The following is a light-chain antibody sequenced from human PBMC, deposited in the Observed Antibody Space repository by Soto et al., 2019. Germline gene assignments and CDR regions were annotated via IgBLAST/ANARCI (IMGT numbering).Light chain of an antibody. J-gene: IGLJ1*01. CDR3: CSYAGTYYV. CDR2: EVN. CDR1: SSDVGGYNY. Sequence: QSALTQPPSASGSPGQSVTISFTGTSSDVGGYNYVSWYQQHPGKAPKIMIYEVNKRPSGVPDRFWGSKSGNTASLTISGLQDEDEAEYPCCSYAGTYYVVGTGTKLTVL. V-gene: IGLV2-8*01.